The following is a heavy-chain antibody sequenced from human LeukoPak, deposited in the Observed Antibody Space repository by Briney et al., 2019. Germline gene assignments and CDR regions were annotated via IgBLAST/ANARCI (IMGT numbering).Heavy chain of an antibody. CDR1: GGTFSSYA. CDR2: INPNSGGT. J-gene: IGHJ4*02. V-gene: IGHV1-2*02. Sequence: WASVKVSCKASGGTFSSYAISWVRQAPGQGLEWMGWINPNSGGTNYAQKFQGRVTMTRDTSISTAYMELSRLRSDDTAVYYCARDYYDSSGLIDYWGQGTLVTVSS. D-gene: IGHD3-22*01. CDR3: ARDYYDSSGLIDY.